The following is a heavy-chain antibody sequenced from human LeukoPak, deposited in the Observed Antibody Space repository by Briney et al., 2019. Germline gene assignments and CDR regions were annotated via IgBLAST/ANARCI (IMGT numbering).Heavy chain of an antibody. J-gene: IGHJ4*02. V-gene: IGHV4-4*07. Sequence: PSETLSLTCTVSGGSISSYYWSRIRQPAGKGLEWIGRIYTSGSTNYNPSLKSRVTMSVDTSKNQFSLKLSSVTAADTAVYYCAREHYDSSGYYYDYWGQGTLVTVSS. CDR2: IYTSGST. CDR1: GGSISSYY. D-gene: IGHD3-22*01. CDR3: AREHYDSSGYYYDY.